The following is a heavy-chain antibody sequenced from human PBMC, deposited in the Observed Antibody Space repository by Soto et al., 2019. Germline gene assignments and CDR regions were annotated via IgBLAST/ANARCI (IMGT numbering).Heavy chain of an antibody. D-gene: IGHD6-13*01. Sequence: TGGSLRLSCAASGFTFSSYGMHWVRQAPGKGLEWVAVIWYDGSNKYYADSVKGRFTISRDNSKNTLYLQMNSLRAEDTAVYYCATSRDGYSAAAADYWGQGTLVTVSS. CDR1: GFTFSSYG. J-gene: IGHJ4*02. CDR2: IWYDGSNK. V-gene: IGHV3-33*01. CDR3: ATSRDGYSAAAADY.